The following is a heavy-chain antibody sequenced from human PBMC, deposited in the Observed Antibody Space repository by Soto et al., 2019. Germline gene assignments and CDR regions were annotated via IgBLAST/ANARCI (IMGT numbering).Heavy chain of an antibody. CDR3: ARADDYVWGSYRAFDY. CDR2: ISAYNGNT. J-gene: IGHJ4*02. D-gene: IGHD3-16*02. CDR1: GYTFTSYG. V-gene: IGHV1-18*01. Sequence: ASVKVSCKASGYTFTSYGISWVRQAPGQGLEWMGWISAYNGNTNYAQKLQGRVTMTTDTSTSTAYMELRSLRSDDTAVYYCARADDYVWGSYRAFDYWGQGTLVTVSS.